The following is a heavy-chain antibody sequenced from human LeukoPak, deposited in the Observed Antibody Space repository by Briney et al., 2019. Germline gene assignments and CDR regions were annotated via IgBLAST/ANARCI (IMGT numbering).Heavy chain of an antibody. Sequence: SVKVSCKASGGTFSSYAVSWVRQAPGQGLEWMGGIVPIFGTANYAQKFQGRVTITADKSTSTAYMELSSLRSEDTAVYYCARDKVVAATPYTAFDIWGQGTMVTVSS. CDR1: GGTFSSYA. V-gene: IGHV1-69*06. CDR3: ARDKVVAATPYTAFDI. J-gene: IGHJ3*02. CDR2: IVPIFGTA. D-gene: IGHD2-15*01.